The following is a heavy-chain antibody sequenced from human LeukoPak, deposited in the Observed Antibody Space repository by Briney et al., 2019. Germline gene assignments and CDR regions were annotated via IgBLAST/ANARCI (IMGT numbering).Heavy chain of an antibody. CDR3: ARMGLWFGELLGRRDY. D-gene: IGHD3-10*01. V-gene: IGHV3-66*01. J-gene: IGHJ4*02. CDR1: GFTVSSDY. CDR2: IYRGGST. Sequence: GGSLRLSCAASGFTVSSDYISWVRQAPGKGLEWVSVIYRGGSTHYADSVKGRFTISRDNWKNTLDLQMNSLRAEDTAVYYCARMGLWFGELLGRRDYWGQGTLVTASS.